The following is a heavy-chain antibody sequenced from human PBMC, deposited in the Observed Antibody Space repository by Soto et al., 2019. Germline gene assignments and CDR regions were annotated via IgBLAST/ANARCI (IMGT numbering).Heavy chain of an antibody. D-gene: IGHD2-2*02. CDR3: AKDIRHCSSTSAYRPNYYYYGMGV. CDR2: ISYDGSNK. J-gene: IGHJ6*02. CDR1: GLTFSSYG. Sequence: GGTLRLSCAASGLTFSSYGMHWVRQAPGKGLERVAVISYDGSNKYYADSVKGRFTISRDNSKNTLYLQMNSLRAEDTAVYYCAKDIRHCSSTSAYRPNYYYYGMGVWGQGTRVTVAS. V-gene: IGHV3-30*18.